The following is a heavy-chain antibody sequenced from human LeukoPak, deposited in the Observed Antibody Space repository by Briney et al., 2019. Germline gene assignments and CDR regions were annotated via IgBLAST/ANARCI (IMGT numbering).Heavy chain of an antibody. CDR1: GFTFSSYS. D-gene: IGHD1-26*01. V-gene: IGHV3-21*04. Sequence: GGSLRLSCAASGFTFSSYSMNWVRQAPGKGLEWASSISSSSSYIYYADSVKGRFTISRDNSKNTLYLQMNSLRAEDTAVYYCAKDPGVGLETTHWFDPWGQGTLVTVSS. J-gene: IGHJ5*02. CDR3: AKDPGVGLETTHWFDP. CDR2: ISSSSSYI.